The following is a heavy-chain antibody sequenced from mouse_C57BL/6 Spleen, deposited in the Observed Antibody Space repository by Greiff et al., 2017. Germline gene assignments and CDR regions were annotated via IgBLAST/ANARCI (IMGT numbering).Heavy chain of an antibody. CDR1: EYEFPSHD. CDR3: ARRSSYWYFDV. CDR2: INSDGGST. J-gene: IGHJ1*03. V-gene: IGHV5-2*01. D-gene: IGHD1-1*01. Sequence: EVNVVESGGGLVQPGESLKLSCESNEYEFPSHDMSWVRKTPEKRLELVADINSDGGSTYYPDTMERRFIISRDNTKETLYLQMSSLRSEDTALYYYARRSSYWYFDVWGTGTTVTVSS.